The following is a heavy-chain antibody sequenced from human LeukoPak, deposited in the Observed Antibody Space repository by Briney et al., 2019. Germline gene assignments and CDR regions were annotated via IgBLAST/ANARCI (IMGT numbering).Heavy chain of an antibody. CDR1: GFTFSSYA. CDR3: AKFSSRFGVLIDY. Sequence: GGSLRLSCAASGFTFSSYAMGWVRQAPGKGLEWVSAISGSGGSTYYADSVKGRFTISRDNSKNTLYLQMNSLRAEDTAVYYCAKFSSRFGVLIDYWGQGTLVTVSS. D-gene: IGHD3-3*01. J-gene: IGHJ4*02. CDR2: ISGSGGST. V-gene: IGHV3-23*01.